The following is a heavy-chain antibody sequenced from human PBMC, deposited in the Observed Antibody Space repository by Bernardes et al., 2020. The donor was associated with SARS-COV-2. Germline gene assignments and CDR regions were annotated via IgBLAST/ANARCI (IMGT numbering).Heavy chain of an antibody. V-gene: IGHV1-69*02. J-gene: IGHJ3*02. CDR1: GGTFSSYT. CDR2: IIPILGIA. D-gene: IGHD5-18*01. CDR3: ARWDTAMARTFDI. Sequence: SVKVSCKASGGTFSSYTISWVRQAPGQGLEWMGRIIPILGIANYAQKFQGRVTITADKSTSTAYMELSSLRSEDTAVYYCARWDTAMARTFDIWGQGTMVTVSS.